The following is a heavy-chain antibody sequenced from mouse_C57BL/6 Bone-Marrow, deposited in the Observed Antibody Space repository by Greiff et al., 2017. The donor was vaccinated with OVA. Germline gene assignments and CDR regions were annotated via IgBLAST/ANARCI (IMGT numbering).Heavy chain of an antibody. CDR2: IYPGSDNT. V-gene: IGHV1-84*01. Sequence: QVQLQQSGPELVKPGASVKISCKASGYTFTDYYINWVEQRPGQGLEWIGWIYPGSDNTKYNEKFKGKATLTVDTSSSTADMQRSSLTSEDSAVKFCARWDWDYFVYWGQGTTLTVSS. CDR1: GYTFTDYY. J-gene: IGHJ2*01. D-gene: IGHD4-1*01. CDR3: ARWDWDYFVY.